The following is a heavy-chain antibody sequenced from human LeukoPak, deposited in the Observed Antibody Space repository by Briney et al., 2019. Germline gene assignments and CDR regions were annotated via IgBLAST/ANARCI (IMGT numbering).Heavy chain of an antibody. CDR3: ARHIAAAGKFDY. V-gene: IGHV4-59*08. CDR2: IYYSGST. D-gene: IGHD6-13*01. J-gene: IGHJ4*02. CDR1: GDSISSYH. Sequence: PSETLSLTCTVSGDSISSYHWSWIRQAPGKGLEWIGYIYYSGSTTYNPSLKSRVTISVDTSKNQFSLKLSSVTAADTAVYYCARHIAAAGKFDYWGQGTLVTVSS.